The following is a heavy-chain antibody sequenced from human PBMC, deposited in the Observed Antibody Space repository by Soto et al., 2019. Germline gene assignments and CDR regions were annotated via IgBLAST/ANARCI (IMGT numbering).Heavy chain of an antibody. J-gene: IGHJ4*02. CDR3: AKDGNWNYYDSSGPPVPDY. D-gene: IGHD3-22*01. CDR2: ISGSGGST. Sequence: PGGSPRLSCAASGFTFSSYAMSWVRQAPGKGLEWVSAISGSGGSTYYADPVKGRFTISRDNSKNTLYLQMNSLRAEDTAVYYCAKDGNWNYYDSSGPPVPDYWGQGTLVTVSS. V-gene: IGHV3-23*01. CDR1: GFTFSSYA.